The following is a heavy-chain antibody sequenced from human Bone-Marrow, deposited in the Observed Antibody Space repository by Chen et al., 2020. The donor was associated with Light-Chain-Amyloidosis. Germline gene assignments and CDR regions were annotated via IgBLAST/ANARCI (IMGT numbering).Heavy chain of an antibody. J-gene: IGHJ4*02. D-gene: IGHD3-22*01. CDR3: AIDDYYDKSGTRYSDFFDH. Sequence: EVQLVEPGGELAKPGGSLRLSCATSGFTFFSTWMSWVRQAPGKGLEWVARIKPKSDGKTIDFAAPLKGIFTISRDDQKNMLYLQMNSLKVEDIAVYYCAIDDYYDKSGTRYSDFFDHWGQGTLVSVSS. V-gene: IGHV3-15*01. CDR1: GFTFFSTW. CDR2: IKPKSDGKTI.